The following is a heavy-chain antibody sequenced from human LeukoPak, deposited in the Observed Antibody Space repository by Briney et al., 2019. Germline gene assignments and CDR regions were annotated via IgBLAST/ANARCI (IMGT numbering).Heavy chain of an antibody. CDR2: ISGSGGST. CDR3: AKVANYDILTGYYPHYYYYYMDV. Sequence: GGSLRLSCAASGFTFSSYAMSWVRQAPGKGLEWVSAISGSGGSTYYADSVKGRFTISRDNSKNTLYLQMNSLRAEDTAVYYCAKVANYDILTGYYPHYYYYYMDVWGKGTTVTVSS. CDR1: GFTFSSYA. V-gene: IGHV3-23*01. J-gene: IGHJ6*03. D-gene: IGHD3-9*01.